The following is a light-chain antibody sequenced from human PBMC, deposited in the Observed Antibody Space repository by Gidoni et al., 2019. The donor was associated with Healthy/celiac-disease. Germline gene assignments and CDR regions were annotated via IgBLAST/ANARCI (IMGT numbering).Light chain of an antibody. Sequence: DIVMTQSPDSLAVSLVERATINFNSSQSVLYSSNNKNYLAWYQQKPGQPPKLLIYWASTRESGVSDRFSGSGSGIDFTLTISSLQAEDVAVYYCQQYYSTPWTFGQGTKVEIK. J-gene: IGKJ1*01. V-gene: IGKV4-1*01. CDR3: QQYYSTPWT. CDR2: WAS. CDR1: QSVLYSSNNKNY.